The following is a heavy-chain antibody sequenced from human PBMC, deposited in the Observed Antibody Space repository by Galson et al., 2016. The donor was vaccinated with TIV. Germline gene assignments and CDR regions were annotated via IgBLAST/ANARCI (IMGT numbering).Heavy chain of an antibody. V-gene: IGHV3-23*01. CDR3: ASGFWEWLERVNGGDFDY. D-gene: IGHD3-3*01. Sequence: SLRLSCAASGFTFNTYAMTWVRQAPGKGLEWISDISGISPSGGSTHYADSVKGRFTISRDNSKNTLYLQMESLRVEDTAVYSCASGFWEWLERVNGGDFDYWGQGTLVTVSS. CDR1: GFTFNTYA. CDR2: ISGISPSGGST. J-gene: IGHJ4*02.